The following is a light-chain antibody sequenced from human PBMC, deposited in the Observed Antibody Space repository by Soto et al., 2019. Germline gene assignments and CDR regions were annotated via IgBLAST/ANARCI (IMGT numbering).Light chain of an antibody. CDR3: QQYDDWPLT. CDR2: DAF. Sequence: EKVMTQSPATLSVSPGERATLSCRASENVKTRLAWYQQKSGQAPRLLIYDAFTRATGIPARFSGSASGTEFTLTISSLQSEDSAVYYCQQYDDWPLTFGGVTKV. J-gene: IGKJ4*01. CDR1: ENVKTR. V-gene: IGKV3-15*01.